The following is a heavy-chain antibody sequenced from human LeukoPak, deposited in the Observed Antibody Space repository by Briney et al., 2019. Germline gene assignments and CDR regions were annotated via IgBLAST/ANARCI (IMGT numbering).Heavy chain of an antibody. V-gene: IGHV4-4*02. CDR3: ARAVILNYYDSSGYYSN. CDR2: IYHSGST. J-gene: IGHJ4*02. D-gene: IGHD3-22*01. Sequence: SGTLSLTCAVSGGSISSSNWWSWVRQPPGKGLEWIGEIYHSGSTNYNPSLKSRVTISVDKSKNQFSLKLSSVTAADTAVYYCARAVILNYYDSSGYYSNWGQGTLVTVSS. CDR1: GGSISSSNW.